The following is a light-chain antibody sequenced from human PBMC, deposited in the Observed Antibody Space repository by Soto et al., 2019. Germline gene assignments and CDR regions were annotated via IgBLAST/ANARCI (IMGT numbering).Light chain of an antibody. CDR2: GAS. V-gene: IGKV3-15*01. Sequence: EIVMTQSPATLSVSPGERVTLSCRASQSVSSNLAWYQQKPGQAPRLLIYGASTRVTDIPARFSGSGSGTEFTLTISSRQSEDFAVYYCQQYNNWPPWTFGQGTKVEIK. J-gene: IGKJ1*01. CDR1: QSVSSN. CDR3: QQYNNWPPWT.